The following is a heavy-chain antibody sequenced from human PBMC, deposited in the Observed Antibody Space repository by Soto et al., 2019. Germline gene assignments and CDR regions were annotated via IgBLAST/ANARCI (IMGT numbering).Heavy chain of an antibody. CDR3: ARLRRTGTYQSYGMDV. Sequence: CEGTGYNCTINCFRWVRQREGKGLEWMGRIDPSDSYTNYSPSFQGHVTISADKSISTAYLQWSSLKASDTAMYYFARLRRTGTYQSYGMDVWGQGTMVTGSS. J-gene: IGHJ6*02. CDR1: GYNCTINC. V-gene: IGHV5-10-1*01. CDR2: IDPSDSYT. D-gene: IGHD1-1*01.